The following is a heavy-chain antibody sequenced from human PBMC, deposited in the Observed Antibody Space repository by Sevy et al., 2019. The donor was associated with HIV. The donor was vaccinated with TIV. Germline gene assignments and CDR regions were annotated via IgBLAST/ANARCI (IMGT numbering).Heavy chain of an antibody. CDR2: ISSNGGST. J-gene: IGHJ4*02. Sequence: GGSLRLSCAAAAFTFSNYAMHWVRQAPGKGLEYVSAISSNGGSTYYANSVKGRFTISRDNSKNTLYLQMGSLRAEDMAVYYCARGGTTVVTPVDYWGQGTLVTVSS. CDR3: ARGGTTVVTPVDY. D-gene: IGHD4-17*01. V-gene: IGHV3-64*01. CDR1: AFTFSNYA.